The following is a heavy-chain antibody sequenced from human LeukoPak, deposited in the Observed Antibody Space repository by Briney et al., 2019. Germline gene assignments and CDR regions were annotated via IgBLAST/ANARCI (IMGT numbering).Heavy chain of an antibody. J-gene: IGHJ3*02. D-gene: IGHD6-13*01. CDR3: FVGRKIAAAGSGYDAFDI. CDR2: IIPILGIA. CDR1: GGTFSSYA. V-gene: IGHV1-69*04. Sequence: SVKVSCKASGGTFSSYAISWVRQAPGQGLEWMGRIIPILGIANYAQKFQGRVTITTDESTSTAYMELSSLRSEDTAVYYCFVGRKIAAAGSGYDAFDIWGQGTMVTVSS.